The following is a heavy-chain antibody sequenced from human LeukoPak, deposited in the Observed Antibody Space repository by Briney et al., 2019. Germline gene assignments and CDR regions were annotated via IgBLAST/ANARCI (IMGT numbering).Heavy chain of an antibody. V-gene: IGHV1-2*02. CDR2: INPNSGVP. D-gene: IGHD4-17*01. CDR1: AYMFTAYH. J-gene: IGHJ2*01. CDR3: ARQADYGGNFWFFDL. Sequence: GASVKVSCKASAYMFTAYHVTWVRQAPGQGLEWMGWINPNSGVPKYAQKFLGRITMTSDTSISTATMELSSLTFDDTAIYYCARQADYGGNFWFFDLWGRGTLVTVSS.